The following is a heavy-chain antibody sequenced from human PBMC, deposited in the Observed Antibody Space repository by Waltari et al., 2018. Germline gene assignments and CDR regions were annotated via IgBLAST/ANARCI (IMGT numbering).Heavy chain of an antibody. D-gene: IGHD3-3*01. CDR3: ARGGRFWSGYYTVDY. CDR2: ISYDGSNK. V-gene: IGHV3-30-3*01. CDR1: GFPFSSYA. Sequence: QVQLVESGGGVVQPGRSLRLSCAASGFPFSSYAMHWVRQAPGKGLEWVAVISYDGSNKYYADSVKGRFTISRDNSKNTLYLQMNSLRAEDTAVYYCARGGRFWSGYYTVDYWGQGTLVTVSS. J-gene: IGHJ4*02.